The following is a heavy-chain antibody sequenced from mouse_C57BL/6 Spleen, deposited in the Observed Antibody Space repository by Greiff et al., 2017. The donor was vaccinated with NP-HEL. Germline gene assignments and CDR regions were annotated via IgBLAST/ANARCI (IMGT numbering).Heavy chain of an antibody. J-gene: IGHJ3*01. D-gene: IGHD2-4*01. CDR2: IYPRSGNT. CDR3: AGRGVYDCDEAWFAY. CDR1: GYTFTSYG. Sequence: VQLQQSGAELVRPGASVKLSCKASGYTFTSYGISWVKQRPGQGLEWIGEIYPRSGNTYYNEKFKGKATLTADKSSSTAYMELRSLTSADSAVYFCAGRGVYDCDEAWFAYWGQGTLVTVSA. V-gene: IGHV1-81*01.